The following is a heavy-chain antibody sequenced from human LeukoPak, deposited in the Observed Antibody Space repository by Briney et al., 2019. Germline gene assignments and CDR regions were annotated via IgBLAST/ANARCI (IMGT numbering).Heavy chain of an antibody. CDR2: ISSSGSTI. Sequence: PGGSLRLSCAASGFTFSDYYMSWIRQAPGKGLEWDSYISSSGSTIYYADSVKGRFTISRDNAKNSLYLQMNSLRAEDTAVYYCATAGAVRNYYYGSGSFDYWRQGTLVTVSS. V-gene: IGHV3-11*04. CDR1: GFTFSDYY. D-gene: IGHD3-10*01. CDR3: ATAGAVRNYYYGSGSFDY. J-gene: IGHJ4*02.